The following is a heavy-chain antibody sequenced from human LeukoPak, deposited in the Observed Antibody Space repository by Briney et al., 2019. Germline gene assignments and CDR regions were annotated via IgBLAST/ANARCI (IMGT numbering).Heavy chain of an antibody. Sequence: GGSLKLSCAASGFSFSDSPMHWVRQASGKGLEWVGRVRGRANSYATGYAASVEGRFTISRDDSENTAYLQMNSLIIEDTAVYYCTRQRPQTGTFDYWGQGVLVTVSS. CDR1: GFSFSDSP. CDR3: TRQRPQTGTFDY. J-gene: IGHJ4*02. D-gene: IGHD3-9*01. CDR2: VRGRANSYAT. V-gene: IGHV3-73*01.